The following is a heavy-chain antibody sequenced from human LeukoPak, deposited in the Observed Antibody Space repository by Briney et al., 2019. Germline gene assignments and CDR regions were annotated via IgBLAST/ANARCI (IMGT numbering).Heavy chain of an antibody. Sequence: SGPTLVNPTQTLTLTCAFSGCSLSTSAMRVSWIRQPPGKALEWLARMDWDDDKFYSTSLKTRLTISKDTSKNQVVLTMTYMDPVDTATYYCARSPTKYCSGGSCYGAFDYWGQGTLVTVSS. CDR2: MDWDDDK. CDR1: GCSLSTSAMR. J-gene: IGHJ4*02. V-gene: IGHV2-70*04. D-gene: IGHD2-15*01. CDR3: ARSPTKYCSGGSCYGAFDY.